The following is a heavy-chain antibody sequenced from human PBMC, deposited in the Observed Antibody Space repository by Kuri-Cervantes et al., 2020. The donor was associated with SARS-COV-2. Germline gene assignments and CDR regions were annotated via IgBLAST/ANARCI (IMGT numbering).Heavy chain of an antibody. CDR3: ARHKVGNVDIVIIPAELHY. V-gene: IGHV4-39*01. CDR1: GGSISSSSYY. Sequence: SETLSLTCTVSGGSISSSSYYWGWIRQPPGKGLEWIGAIFYSGRTYYNPSLKSQVSMSVDTSKNQFSLKVNSVTAADTAMYYCARHKVGNVDIVIIPAELHYWGQGTLVTVSS. CDR2: IFYSGRT. D-gene: IGHD2-2*03. J-gene: IGHJ4*02.